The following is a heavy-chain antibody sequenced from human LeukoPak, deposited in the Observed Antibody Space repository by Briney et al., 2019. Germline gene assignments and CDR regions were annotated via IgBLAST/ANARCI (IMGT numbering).Heavy chain of an antibody. CDR3: ARQGSGYDYYYFDY. CDR2: IDPSDSYT. D-gene: IGHD5-12*01. CDR1: GYSFTSYW. V-gene: IGHV5-10-1*01. J-gene: IGHJ4*02. Sequence: GESLKISCKGSGYSFTSYWISWVRQMPGKGLEWMGRIDPSDSYTNYSPSFQGHVTISADKSISTAYLQWSSLKASDTAMYCCARQGSGYDYYYFDYWGQGTLVTVSS.